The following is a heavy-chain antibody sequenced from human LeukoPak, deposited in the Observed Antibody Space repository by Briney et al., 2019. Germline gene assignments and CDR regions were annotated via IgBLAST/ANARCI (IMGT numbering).Heavy chain of an antibody. J-gene: IGHJ4*02. D-gene: IGHD4-17*01. CDR2: ISTQSGNT. V-gene: IGHV1-18*01. CDR3: ARGAYGDK. CDR1: GYTLTSYG. Sequence: GASVKVSCEASGYTLTSYGINWMRQAPGQGLEWMGWISTQSGNTNYAQKVQGRLTLTTDRSTNTAYMELRSLRSDDTAVYYYARGAYGDKWGQGTMVTVSS.